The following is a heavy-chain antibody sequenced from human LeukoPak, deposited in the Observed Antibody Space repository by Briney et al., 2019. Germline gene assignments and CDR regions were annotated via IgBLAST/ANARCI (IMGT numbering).Heavy chain of an antibody. CDR3: AVGYYFDY. CDR2: INHSGST. D-gene: IGHD1-26*01. V-gene: IGHV4-34*01. Sequence: ASETLSLTCAVYGGSFSGYYWSWIRQPPGKGLEWIGEINHSGSTNYNPSLKSRVTISVDTSKNQFSLKLSSVTVADTAVYYCAVGYYFDYWGQGTLVTVSS. J-gene: IGHJ4*02. CDR1: GGSFSGYY.